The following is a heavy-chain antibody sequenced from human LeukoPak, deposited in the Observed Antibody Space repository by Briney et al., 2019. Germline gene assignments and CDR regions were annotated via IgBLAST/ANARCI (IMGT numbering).Heavy chain of an antibody. D-gene: IGHD3-16*01. V-gene: IGHV4-4*02. Sequence: SGTLSLTCGVSGGSISNTNWWSWVRQPPGQGLEWIGEISLTGLTHYNPSLESLVTVSLDKSKNQLSLNLTSVTAADTAVYYFSREKGALPPFVTWGGGTRGTVS. CDR1: GGSISNTNW. J-gene: IGHJ5*02. CDR2: ISLTGLT. CDR3: SREKGALPPFVT.